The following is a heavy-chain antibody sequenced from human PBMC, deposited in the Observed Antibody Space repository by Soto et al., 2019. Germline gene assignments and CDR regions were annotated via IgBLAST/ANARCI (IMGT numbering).Heavy chain of an antibody. D-gene: IGHD2-15*01. CDR2: MHYNGYT. J-gene: IGHJ4*02. Sequence: SETLSLTCIVSGGSISNYYCSWFRQPPGKGLEWIGYMHYNGYTSYNPSLRSRVTISVDTSKNQFSLKLTSVTVADTAQYYCARASAYPAAALDYWGQGTLVT. CDR3: ARASAYPAAALDY. V-gene: IGHV4-59*08. CDR1: GGSISNYY.